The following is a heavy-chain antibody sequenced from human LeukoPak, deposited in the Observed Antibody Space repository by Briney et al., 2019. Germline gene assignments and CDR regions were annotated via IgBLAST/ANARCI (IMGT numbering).Heavy chain of an antibody. D-gene: IGHD4-11*01. J-gene: IGHJ4*02. CDR2: FYISGST. CDR3: ARDFLLQSEGLFDY. Sequence: SETLSLTCTVSGGSISSYYWSWIRQPAGKGLEWIGRFYISGSTNYNPSLKSRVTMSVDTSKNQYSLRLNSVTAADTAVYYCARDFLLQSEGLFDYWGQGTLVTVSS. CDR1: GGSISSYY. V-gene: IGHV4-4*07.